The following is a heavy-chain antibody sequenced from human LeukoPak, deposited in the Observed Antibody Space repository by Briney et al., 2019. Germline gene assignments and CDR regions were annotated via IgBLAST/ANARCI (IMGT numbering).Heavy chain of an antibody. J-gene: IGHJ4*02. CDR3: ASAPSEGVAASQDF. V-gene: IGHV3-7*01. D-gene: IGHD6-13*01. CDR2: INQDGSQK. Sequence: QSGGSLRLSCAASGFTFSKYWMSWVRQAPGQGLEWVAYINQDGSQKYYVDSVRGRFTTSRDNARNSLYLQMDNLRVEDTAVYRCASAPSEGVAASQDFWGQGTLVTVSS. CDR1: GFTFSKYW.